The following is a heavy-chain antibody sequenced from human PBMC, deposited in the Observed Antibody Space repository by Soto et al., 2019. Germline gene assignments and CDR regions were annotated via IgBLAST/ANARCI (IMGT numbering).Heavy chain of an antibody. CDR1: GYTFTSYG. Sequence: ASVKVSCKASGYTFTSYGISWVRQAPGQGLEWMGWISAYNGNTNYAQKLQGRVTMTTDTSTSTAYMELRSLRSDDTAVDYCARDQGTIFGVVIHSPDAYYYYGMDVWGQGTTVTVSS. V-gene: IGHV1-18*01. D-gene: IGHD3-3*01. CDR2: ISAYNGNT. J-gene: IGHJ6*02. CDR3: ARDQGTIFGVVIHSPDAYYYYGMDV.